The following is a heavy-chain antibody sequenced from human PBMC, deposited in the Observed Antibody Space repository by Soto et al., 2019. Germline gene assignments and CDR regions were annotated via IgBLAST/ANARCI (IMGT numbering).Heavy chain of an antibody. D-gene: IGHD3-16*01. CDR1: GGTFSSYA. CDR3: ARVRPGAMITFGGVSATAQGWFDP. CDR2: IIPIFGTA. V-gene: IGHV1-69*12. J-gene: IGHJ5*02. Sequence: QVQLVQSGAEVKKPGSSVKVSCKASGGTFSSYAISWVRQAPGQGLEWMGGIIPIFGTANYAQKFQGRVTVAADDYTRRASMELSSLRSEDTAVYYCARVRPGAMITFGGVSATAQGWFDPWGPGTLVTVSS.